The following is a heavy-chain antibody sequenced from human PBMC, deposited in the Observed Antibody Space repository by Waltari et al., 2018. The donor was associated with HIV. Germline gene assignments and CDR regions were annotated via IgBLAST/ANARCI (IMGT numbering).Heavy chain of an antibody. V-gene: IGHV4-34*02. CDR1: GGSSSNYY. D-gene: IGHD3-10*01. CDR3: ARGQYGPGSREDY. Sequence: QVQLQQWGTGLLKPSETLSLTCAVQGGSSSNYYWSWILQPPGKGLEWIAEINHSGRTNASPSLNSRLTISVDTSKTQFSVKLTSVTAADTAVYFCARGQYGPGSREDYCGQGTLVTVAS. J-gene: IGHJ4*02. CDR2: INHSGRT.